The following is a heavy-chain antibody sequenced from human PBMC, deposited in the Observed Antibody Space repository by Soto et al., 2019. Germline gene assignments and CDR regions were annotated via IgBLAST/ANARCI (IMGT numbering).Heavy chain of an antibody. Sequence: GGSLRLSCAASGLTFSSYAMSWVRQAPGKGLEWVSTISGTGDSTCYAGSVKGRFTISRDNSKNTVCLQMNSLRAEDTAVYYCASGHYWGQGTLVTVSS. CDR2: ISGTGDST. CDR3: ASGHY. CDR1: GLTFSSYA. V-gene: IGHV3-23*01. J-gene: IGHJ4*02.